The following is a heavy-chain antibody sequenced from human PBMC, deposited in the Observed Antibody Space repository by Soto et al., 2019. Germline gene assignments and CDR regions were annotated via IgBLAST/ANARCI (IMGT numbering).Heavy chain of an antibody. Sequence: GGSLRLSCEASGFTFSNFGMNWVRQAPGKGLEWVSSISSTTNYIYYGDSMKGRFTISRDNAKNSLYLEMNSLRAEDTAVYYCARESEDLTSNFDYWGQGTLVTVSS. CDR1: GFTFSNFG. CDR2: ISSTTNYI. J-gene: IGHJ4*02. V-gene: IGHV3-21*06. CDR3: ARESEDLTSNFDY.